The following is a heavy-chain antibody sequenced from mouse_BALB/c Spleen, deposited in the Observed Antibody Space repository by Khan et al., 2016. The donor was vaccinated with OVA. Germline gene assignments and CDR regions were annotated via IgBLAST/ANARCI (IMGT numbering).Heavy chain of an antibody. V-gene: IGHV5-17*02. CDR3: ARSRYGSWFDS. J-gene: IGHJ3*01. D-gene: IGHD2-12*01. Sequence: EVKLVESGGGLVQPGGSRKLSCAASGFTFSSFGMHWVRQAPEKGLEWVAYISSGSSTIYYADTVKGRFPISRDNPKNTLLLQMTSLRSEDTAMDDSARSRYGSWFDSWGQGTMVTVSA. CDR2: ISSGSSTI. CDR1: GFTFSSFG.